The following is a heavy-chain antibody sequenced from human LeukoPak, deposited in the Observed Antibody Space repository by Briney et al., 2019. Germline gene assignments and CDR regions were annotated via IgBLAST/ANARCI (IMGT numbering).Heavy chain of an antibody. V-gene: IGHV1-69*06. CDR3: ARVGYSGSYYPTSDY. D-gene: IGHD1-26*01. CDR1: GGTFSSYA. J-gene: IGHJ4*02. CDR2: IIPIFGTA. Sequence: GASVKVSCKASGGTFSSYAISWVRQAPGQGLEWTGGIIPIFGTANYAQKFQGRVTITADKSTSTAYMELSSLRSEDTAVYYCARVGYSGSYYPTSDYWGQGTLVTVSS.